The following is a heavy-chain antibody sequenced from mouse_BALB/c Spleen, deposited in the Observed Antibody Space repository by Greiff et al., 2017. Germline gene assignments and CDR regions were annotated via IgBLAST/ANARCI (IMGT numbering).Heavy chain of an antibody. D-gene: IGHD1-1*01. CDR2: INPSTGYT. CDR1: GYTFTSYW. Sequence: QVQLQQSGAELAKPGASVKMSCKASGYTFTSYWMHWVKQRPGQGLEWIGYINPSTGYTEYNQKFKDKATLTADKSSSTAYMQLSSLTSEDSAVYYCAVYGRFDYWGQGTTLTVSS. V-gene: IGHV1-7*01. CDR3: AVYGRFDY. J-gene: IGHJ2*01.